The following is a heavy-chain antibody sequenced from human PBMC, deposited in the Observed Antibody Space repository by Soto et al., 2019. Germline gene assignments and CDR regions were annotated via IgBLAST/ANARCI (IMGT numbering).Heavy chain of an antibody. CDR2: MNPNSGNT. V-gene: IGHV1-8*01. CDR3: SREVNFYGLDV. Sequence: GASVKPSCKDCGYTFTSNGISWVRQAPGQGLEWMGWMNPNSGNTGYAQKFQGRVTMTRNTSISTAYMELSSLRSEDTAVYYCSREVNFYGLDVWGQGTTVTVSS. J-gene: IGHJ6*02. CDR1: GYTFTSNG.